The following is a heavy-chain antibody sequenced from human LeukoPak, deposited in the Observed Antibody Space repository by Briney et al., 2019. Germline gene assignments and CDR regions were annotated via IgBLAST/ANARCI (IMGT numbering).Heavy chain of an antibody. V-gene: IGHV3-7*01. CDR2: IRQDGREK. D-gene: IGHD2-15*01. CDR3: TRGGCAGIKYYFEH. Sequence: PGGSLRLSCAAAGFTFSDYWVHWARQSPGKGLEWVASIRQDGREKYYVDSVRGRFTISRDNAKNSLFLQMNILRAEDTAVYYCTRGGCAGIKYYFEHWGQGTPVTVSS. J-gene: IGHJ4*02. CDR1: GFTFSDYW.